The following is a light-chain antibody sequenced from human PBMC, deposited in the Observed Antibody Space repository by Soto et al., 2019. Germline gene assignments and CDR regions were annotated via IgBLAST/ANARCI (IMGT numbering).Light chain of an antibody. Sequence: DIQMTQSPSSLSASVGDRVTITCRASQSISRYLNWYQQKPGKAPKLLIYTASSLQSGVPSRFSGSGSGTDFTLTISSLQPEDFATYYCQQNYSPPPITFGQGTDWRL. CDR1: QSISRY. V-gene: IGKV1-39*01. J-gene: IGKJ5*01. CDR3: QQNYSPPPIT. CDR2: TAS.